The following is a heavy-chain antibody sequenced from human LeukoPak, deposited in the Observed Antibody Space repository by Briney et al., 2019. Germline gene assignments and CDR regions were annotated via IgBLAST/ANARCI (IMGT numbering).Heavy chain of an antibody. J-gene: IGHJ5*02. V-gene: IGHV3-53*01. Sequence: PGGSLRLSCAASRFTFFTYYMSWVRQGPGKGLEWVSIIYNDGTTYYAASVKGRFSIFRDNSKNTLYLQMNSLSAEDTAVYCCARSASTIFGLGGWFDAWGKGTLVTVSS. CDR1: RFTFFTYY. D-gene: IGHD3-3*01. CDR2: IYNDGTT. CDR3: ARSASTIFGLGGWFDA.